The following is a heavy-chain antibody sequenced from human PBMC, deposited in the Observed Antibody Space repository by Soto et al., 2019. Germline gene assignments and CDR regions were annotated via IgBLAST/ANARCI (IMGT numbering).Heavy chain of an antibody. CDR1: GYTFTGYY. CDR2: INPNSGGT. Sequence: ASVKVSCKASGYTFTGYYMHWVRQAPGQGLEWMGWINPNSGGTNYAQKFQGRVTMTRDTSISTAYMELSRLRSDDTAVYYCARSYCSGGGCYSGPDYWGQGTLVTVSS. CDR3: ARSYCSGGGCYSGPDY. D-gene: IGHD2-15*01. J-gene: IGHJ4*02. V-gene: IGHV1-2*02.